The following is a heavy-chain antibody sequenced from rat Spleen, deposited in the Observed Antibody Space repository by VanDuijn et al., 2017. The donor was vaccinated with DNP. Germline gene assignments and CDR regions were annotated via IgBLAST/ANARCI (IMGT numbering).Heavy chain of an antibody. D-gene: IGHD1-2*01. J-gene: IGHJ2*01. V-gene: IGHV3-1*01. CDR1: GYSITSNY. CDR3: ARRGYSSYIHFDY. CDR2: ISYSGST. Sequence: EVQLQESGSGLVKPSQSLSLTCSVTGYSITSNYWGWIRKFPGNKMEWIGHISYSGSTNYSPSQKSRISITRDTSKEQFFLQLNSITTEDTATYYCARRGYSSYIHFDYWGQGLMVTVSS.